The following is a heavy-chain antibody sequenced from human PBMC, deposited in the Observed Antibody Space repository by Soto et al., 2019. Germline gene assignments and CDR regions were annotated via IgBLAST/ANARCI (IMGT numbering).Heavy chain of an antibody. D-gene: IGHD2-21*02. J-gene: IGHJ4*02. CDR2: IIPIFGTA. CDR1: GGTFSSYA. V-gene: IGHV1-69*13. CDR3: ATAPSSYCGGDCYYRYFDY. Sequence: SVKVSCKASGGTFSSYAISWVRQAPGQGLEWMGGIIPIFGTANYAQKFQGRVTITADESTSTAYMELSSLRSEDTAVYYCATAPSSYCGGDCYYRYFDYWGQGTLVTVSS.